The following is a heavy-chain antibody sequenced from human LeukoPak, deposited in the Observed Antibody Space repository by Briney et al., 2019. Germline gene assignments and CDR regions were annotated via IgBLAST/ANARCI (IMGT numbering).Heavy chain of an antibody. J-gene: IGHJ4*02. Sequence: ASVKVSYKASGYTFTNSYIHWVRQAPGQVLEWMGLINPTGGSTSYAQKFQGRVTMTRDTSTSTVYMELSSLRYEDTAVYYCARDLKEKWELLGDHFDYWGQGTLVTVSS. D-gene: IGHD1-26*01. CDR1: GYTFTNSY. CDR2: INPTGGST. CDR3: ARDLKEKWELLGDHFDY. V-gene: IGHV1-46*01.